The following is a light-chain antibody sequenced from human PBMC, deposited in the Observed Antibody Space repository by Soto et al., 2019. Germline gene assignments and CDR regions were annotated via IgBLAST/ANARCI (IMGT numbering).Light chain of an antibody. CDR3: QQSYSTPQT. V-gene: IGKV1-39*01. CDR1: QNINNY. Sequence: DIQMTQSPSSLSASVGDRVTITCQASQNINNYLNWYQQKPGRAPKLLIYAASSLQSGVPSRFSGSGSGTDFTLTISSLQPEDFATYYCQQSYSTPQTFGQRTMVDI. J-gene: IGKJ1*01. CDR2: AAS.